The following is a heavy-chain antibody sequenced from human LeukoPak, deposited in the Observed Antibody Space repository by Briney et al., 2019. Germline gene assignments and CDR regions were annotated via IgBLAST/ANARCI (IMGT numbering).Heavy chain of an antibody. J-gene: IGHJ4*02. CDR2: ISGSGGST. V-gene: IGHV3-23*01. Sequence: GGSLRLSCAASGFTFSSYAMSWVRQAPGKGLEWVSAISGSGGSTYYADSVKGRFTISRDNSKNTLYLQMNSLRAEDTAVYYCAKDFWKRRGSLSTIFDYWGQGTLVTVSS. D-gene: IGHD3-3*01. CDR1: GFTFSSYA. CDR3: AKDFWKRRGSLSTIFDY.